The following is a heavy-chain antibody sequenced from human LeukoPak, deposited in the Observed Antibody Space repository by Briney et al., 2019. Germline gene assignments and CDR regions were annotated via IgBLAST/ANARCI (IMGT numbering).Heavy chain of an antibody. CDR2: ISSSSSTI. J-gene: IGHJ5*02. CDR1: GFTFSSYS. CDR3: ARMGDWGSGWFDP. Sequence: SGGSLRLSCAASGFTFSSYSMNWVRQAPGKGLEWVSYISSSSSTIYYADSVKGRFTISRDNAKNSLYLQMNSLRAEDTAVYYCARMGDWGSGWFDPWGQGTLVTVSS. V-gene: IGHV3-48*04. D-gene: IGHD7-27*01.